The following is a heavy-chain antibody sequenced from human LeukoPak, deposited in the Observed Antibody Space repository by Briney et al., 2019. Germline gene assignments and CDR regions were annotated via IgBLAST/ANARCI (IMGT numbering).Heavy chain of an antibody. V-gene: IGHV3-23*01. CDR2: ISGSGGST. J-gene: IGHJ6*03. Sequence: GGSLRLSCAASGFTFSSYAMSWVRQAPGKGLEWVSAISGSGGSTYYADSVKGRFTISRDNSKNTLYLQMNSLRAEDTAVYYCAKKGHAGRFAELLSYYYYYMDVWGTGTPVTASS. CDR3: AKKGHAGRFAELLSYYYYYMDV. CDR1: GFTFSSYA. D-gene: IGHD3-10*01.